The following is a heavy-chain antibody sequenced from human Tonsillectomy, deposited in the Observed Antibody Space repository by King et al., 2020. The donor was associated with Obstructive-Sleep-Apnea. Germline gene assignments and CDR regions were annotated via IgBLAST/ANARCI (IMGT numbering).Heavy chain of an antibody. CDR2: ISTSSTTI. J-gene: IGHJ4*02. CDR3: ASSGDILTGYYFDY. Sequence: EVQLVESGGGLVQPGGSLRLSCAASGFTFSSYSMNWVRQAPGKGLEWVSYISTSSTTIYYADSVKGRFTISRDNAKNSLYLQMNSLRAEDTAVYYCASSGDILTGYYFDYWGQGTLVTVSS. CDR1: GFTFSSYS. V-gene: IGHV3-48*04. D-gene: IGHD3-9*01.